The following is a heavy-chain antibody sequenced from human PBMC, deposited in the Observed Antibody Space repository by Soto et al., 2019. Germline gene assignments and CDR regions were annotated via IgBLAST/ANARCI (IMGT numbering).Heavy chain of an antibody. Sequence: PSETLSLTCVVSGGSLSSYYWSWIRQPPGKGLEWIGYIYYSGSTNYNPSLKSRVTISVDTSKNQFSLKLSSVTAADTAVYYCARKRTYYYDSSGYDGRGPFDYWGQGTLVTVSS. CDR2: IYYSGST. J-gene: IGHJ4*02. CDR3: ARKRTYYYDSSGYDGRGPFDY. D-gene: IGHD3-22*01. V-gene: IGHV4-59*01. CDR1: GGSLSSYY.